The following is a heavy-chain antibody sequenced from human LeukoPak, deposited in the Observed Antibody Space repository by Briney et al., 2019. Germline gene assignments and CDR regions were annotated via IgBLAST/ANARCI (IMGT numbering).Heavy chain of an antibody. Sequence: SGPTLVNPTQTLTLTCTFSGFSLNTDGVGVAWIRQPPGKTLKWLALIYWDDDKRYSTSLKNRLSITKDTSKNQVVLTMTNMDPVDTATYYCAHVKRQRITSVRGVYNWFDPWGQGTLVTVSS. CDR1: GFSLNTDGVG. V-gene: IGHV2-5*02. CDR3: AHVKRQRITSVRGVYNWFDP. D-gene: IGHD3-10*01. J-gene: IGHJ5*02. CDR2: IYWDDDK.